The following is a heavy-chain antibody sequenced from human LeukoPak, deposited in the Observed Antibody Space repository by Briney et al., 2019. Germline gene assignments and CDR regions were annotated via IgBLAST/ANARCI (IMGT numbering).Heavy chain of an antibody. V-gene: IGHV1-69*05. CDR2: IIPIFGTA. D-gene: IGHD3-9*01. CDR1: GGTFSSYA. CDR3: ARLDYDILTGGVDY. J-gene: IGHJ4*02. Sequence: SVKVSCKASGGTFSSYAISWVRQAPGQGVEWMGGIIPIFGTANYAQKFQGRVTITTDESTSTAYMELSSLRSEDTAVYYCARLDYDILTGGVDYWGQGTLVTVSS.